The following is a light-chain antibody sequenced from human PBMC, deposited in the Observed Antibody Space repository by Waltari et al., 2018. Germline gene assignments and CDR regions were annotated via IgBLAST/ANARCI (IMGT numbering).Light chain of an antibody. J-gene: IGLJ2*01. CDR2: STS. Sequence: QTVVTQEPSLTVSPGGPVTLTCASSPGPVTSGYYPNWFQQKPGQAPRALISSTSNKHSWTPARFSGSLLGGKAALTLSGVQPEDEAEYYCLLYYGGAVVFGGGTKLTVL. V-gene: IGLV7-43*01. CDR1: PGPVTSGYY. CDR3: LLYYGGAVV.